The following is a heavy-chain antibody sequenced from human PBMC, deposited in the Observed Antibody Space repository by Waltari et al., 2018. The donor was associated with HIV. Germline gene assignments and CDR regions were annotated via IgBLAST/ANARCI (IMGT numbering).Heavy chain of an antibody. CDR3: AREGDRGKGHNWFDP. J-gene: IGHJ5*02. CDR1: GYTFTGYY. Sequence: QVQLVQSGAEVKKPGASVKVSCKASGYTFTGYYMHWVRQAPGQGLEWMGWINPNSGGTNYAQKFQGWVTMTGDTSISTAYMELSRLRSDDTAVYYCAREGDRGKGHNWFDPWGQGTLVTVSS. D-gene: IGHD3-16*01. CDR2: INPNSGGT. V-gene: IGHV1-2*04.